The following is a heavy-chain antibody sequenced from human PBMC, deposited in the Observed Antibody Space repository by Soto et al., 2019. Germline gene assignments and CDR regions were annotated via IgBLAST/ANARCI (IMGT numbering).Heavy chain of an antibody. CDR1: GFTFGDNL. J-gene: IGHJ3*01. V-gene: IGHV1-3*01. Sequence: QVQLVQFGAEVRKPGASVNISCWASGFTFGDNLINWVRQAPGQSLEWMGWINPHNGNTKYSQTFQGRVTIPRHSYARIAYVEVTDLPSDDTAVYYCARDMLYVGPRANEAFDVWGQGTMVTVSS. D-gene: IGHD2-8*01. CDR3: ARDMLYVGPRANEAFDV. CDR2: INPHNGNT.